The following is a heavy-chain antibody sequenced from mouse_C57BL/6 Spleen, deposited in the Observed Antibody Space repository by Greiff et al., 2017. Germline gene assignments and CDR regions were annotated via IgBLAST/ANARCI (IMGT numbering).Heavy chain of an antibody. Sequence: VQLQQSGAELVKPGASVKISCKASGYAFSSYWMNWVKQRPGKGLEWIGQIYPGDGDTNYNGKFKGKATLTADKSSSTAYMQLSSLTSEDSAVYFCARGGYYVGYYAMDYWGQGTSVTVSS. CDR1: GYAFSSYW. D-gene: IGHD2-3*01. J-gene: IGHJ4*01. V-gene: IGHV1-80*01. CDR3: ARGGYYVGYYAMDY. CDR2: IYPGDGDT.